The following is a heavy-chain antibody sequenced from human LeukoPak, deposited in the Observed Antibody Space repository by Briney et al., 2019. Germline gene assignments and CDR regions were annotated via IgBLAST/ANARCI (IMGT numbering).Heavy chain of an antibody. Sequence: GGSLRLSCAASGFTFSSYGMHWVRQAPGKGLEWVAVISYDGSNKYYADSVKGRFTISRDNSKNTLYLQMNSLRAEGTAVYYCARGDDILTGAPYYYYGMDVWGKGTTVTVSS. CDR1: GFTFSSYG. D-gene: IGHD3-9*01. CDR3: ARGDDILTGAPYYYYGMDV. J-gene: IGHJ6*04. CDR2: ISYDGSNK. V-gene: IGHV3-30*05.